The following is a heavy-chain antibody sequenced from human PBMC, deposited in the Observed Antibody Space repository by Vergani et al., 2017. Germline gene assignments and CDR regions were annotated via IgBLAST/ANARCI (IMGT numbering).Heavy chain of an antibody. J-gene: IGHJ5*02. CDR2: FSYGGSS. CDR1: SSSSYS. Sequence: QVQLQESGPGLLRPSETLSLNCTVSSSSSYSWDWVRQAPGKGLEWIGSFSYGGSSDFNPSLKSPVTLSMDTSKSQFSLKLTSVTAADTAVYYCVRRTFYYGSGSSSWFDPWGQGVLVTVSS. D-gene: IGHD3-10*01. V-gene: IGHV4-39*01. CDR3: VRRTFYYGSGSSSWFDP.